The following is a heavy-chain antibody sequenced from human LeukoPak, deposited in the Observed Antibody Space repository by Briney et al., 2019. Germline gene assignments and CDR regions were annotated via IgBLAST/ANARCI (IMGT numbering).Heavy chain of an antibody. CDR2: IYYSGST. V-gene: IGHV4-30-4*01. D-gene: IGHD6-13*01. CDR3: ARLKPYSSTSAYYFDN. Sequence: PSQTLSLTFTGSGGSIRRGDYYWSWIRHPPGKGLEWIAYIYYSGSTDYNPSIKSRVTISVDKSKNQVSLRLNSVTAADTAVYFCARLKPYSSTSAYYFDNWGQGTLVTVSS. CDR1: GGSIRRGDYY. J-gene: IGHJ4*02.